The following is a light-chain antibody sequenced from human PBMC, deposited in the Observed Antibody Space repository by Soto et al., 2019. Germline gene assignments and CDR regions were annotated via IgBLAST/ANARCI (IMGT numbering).Light chain of an antibody. CDR3: SSYTSSSTLV. V-gene: IGLV2-8*01. J-gene: IGLJ2*01. Sequence: QSALTQPPSASGSPGQSVTISCTGTRSDVGSYNYVSWYQQHPGKAPKLLIYEVNKRPSGVPDRFSGSKSGNTASLTISGLQAEDEADYYCSSYTSSSTLVFGGGTKLTVL. CDR1: RSDVGSYNY. CDR2: EVN.